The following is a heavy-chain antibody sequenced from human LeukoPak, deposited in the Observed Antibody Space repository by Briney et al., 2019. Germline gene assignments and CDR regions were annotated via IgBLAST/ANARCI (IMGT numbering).Heavy chain of an antibody. D-gene: IGHD2-2*01. CDR1: GFTFDDYA. CDR3: AKDEGSGYCSSTSCYGLYYMDV. V-gene: IGHV3-43D*03. Sequence: PGGSLRLSCAASGFTFDDYAMHWVRQAPGKGLEWVSLISWDDGSTYYADSVKGRFTISRDNSKNSLYLQMNSLRAEDTALYYCAKDEGSGYCSSTSCYGLYYMDVWGKGTTVTVSS. J-gene: IGHJ6*03. CDR2: ISWDDGST.